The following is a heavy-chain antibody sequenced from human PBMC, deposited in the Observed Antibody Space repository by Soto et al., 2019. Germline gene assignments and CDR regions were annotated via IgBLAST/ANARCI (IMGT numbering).Heavy chain of an antibody. V-gene: IGHV3-23*01. J-gene: IGHJ4*02. Sequence: GGSLRLSCAASGFTFSTYGMGWVRQAPGKGLEWVSSISSSGGSTYYADSVKGRFTISRDNSKNTLYLQMNSLRAEDTAVYYCAKFRTNYDILTDFDYWGQGTLVTVSS. D-gene: IGHD3-9*01. CDR2: ISSSGGST. CDR1: GFTFSTYG. CDR3: AKFRTNYDILTDFDY.